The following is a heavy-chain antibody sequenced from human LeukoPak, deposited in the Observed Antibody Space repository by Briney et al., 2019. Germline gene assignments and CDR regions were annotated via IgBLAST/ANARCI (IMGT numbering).Heavy chain of an antibody. V-gene: IGHV3-33*01. Sequence: PGGSLRLSCAASGFTFSSYGMHWVRQAPGKGLEWVAVIWYDGSNKCYADSVKGRFTISRDNSKNTLYLQMNSLRAEDTAVYYCARDIVVVPAAMAPYNWFDPWGQGTLVTVSS. CDR1: GFTFSSYG. CDR2: IWYDGSNK. CDR3: ARDIVVVPAAMAPYNWFDP. J-gene: IGHJ5*02. D-gene: IGHD2-2*01.